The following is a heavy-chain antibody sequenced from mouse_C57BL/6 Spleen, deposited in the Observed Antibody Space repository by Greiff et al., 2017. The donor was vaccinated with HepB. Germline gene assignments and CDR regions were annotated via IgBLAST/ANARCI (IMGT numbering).Heavy chain of an antibody. J-gene: IGHJ1*03. V-gene: IGHV5-12*01. D-gene: IGHD1-1*01. CDR3: ARGGSSFYWYFDV. CDR1: GFTFSDYY. Sequence: EVQRVESGGGLVQPGGSLKLSCAASGFTFSDYYMYWVRQTPEKRLEWVAYISNGGGSTYYPDTVKGRFTISRDNAKNTLYLQMSRLKSEDTAMYYCARGGSSFYWYFDVWGTGTTVTVSS. CDR2: ISNGGGST.